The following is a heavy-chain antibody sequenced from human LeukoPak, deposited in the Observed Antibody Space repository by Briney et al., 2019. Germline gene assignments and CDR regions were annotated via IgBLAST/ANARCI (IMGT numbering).Heavy chain of an antibody. V-gene: IGHV4-4*07. CDR2: IYTSGST. Sequence: SETLSLTCTVSGGSISSYYWSWIRQPAGKGLEWIGRIYTSGSTNYNPSLKSRVTMSVDTSKNQFSLKLSSVTAADTAVYYCARDCSSTSCYANWFDPWGQGTLVTVSS. CDR1: GGSISSYY. CDR3: ARDCSSTSCYANWFDP. J-gene: IGHJ5*02. D-gene: IGHD2-2*01.